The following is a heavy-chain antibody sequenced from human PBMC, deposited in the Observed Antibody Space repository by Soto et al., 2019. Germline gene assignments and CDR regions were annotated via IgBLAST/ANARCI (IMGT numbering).Heavy chain of an antibody. CDR2: IDRDGTDT. Sequence: GGSLRLSCAASGFTFSSYWRHWVRQAPGKGLVWVSRIDRDGTDTNYADSVKGRFTISRDNAKNTLFLQMNSLTAEDTAVYYCARATTTVTTRPTLGYWGRGTLVTVSS. CDR3: ARATTTVTTRPTLGY. D-gene: IGHD4-17*01. CDR1: GFTFSSYW. J-gene: IGHJ4*02. V-gene: IGHV3-74*01.